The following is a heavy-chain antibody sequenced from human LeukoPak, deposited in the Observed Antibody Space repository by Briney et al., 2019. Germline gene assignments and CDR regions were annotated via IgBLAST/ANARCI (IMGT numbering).Heavy chain of an antibody. J-gene: IGHJ4*02. CDR1: GDSLNGSY. D-gene: IGHD3-3*01. CDR2: IFHTGST. V-gene: IGHV4-59*08. Sequence: SETLSLTCTVSGDSLNGSYWSWVRQPPGKRLEWIGYIFHTGSTTSNPSLKSRVTISVETSKKQFSLKLRSVTAADTAVYYCARRPNYDFWIGYYDSWGQGTLVTVSS. CDR3: ARRPNYDFWIGYYDS.